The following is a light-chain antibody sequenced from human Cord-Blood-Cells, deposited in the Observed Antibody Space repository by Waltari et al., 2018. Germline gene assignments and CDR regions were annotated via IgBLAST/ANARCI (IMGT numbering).Light chain of an antibody. J-gene: IGLJ3*02. V-gene: IGLV2-8*01. CDR3: SSYAGSNKV. CDR2: EVS. CDR1: SSDVGGYNY. Sequence: QSALTQPPSASGSPGQSVTISCTGTSSDVGGYNYVPWYQQHPGKAPKLMIYEVSKWPSGVPDRFSGSKSGNTASLTVSGLQAEDEADYYCSSYAGSNKVFGGGTKLTVL.